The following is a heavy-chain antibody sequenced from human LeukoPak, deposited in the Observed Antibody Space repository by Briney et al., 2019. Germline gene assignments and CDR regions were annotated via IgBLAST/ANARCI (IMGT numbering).Heavy chain of an antibody. J-gene: IGHJ4*02. Sequence: PGGSLRLSCAASGFTVSDNYIKWVRQAPGKGLEWVTIIYAGGSTYYADSVKGRFTISRDNSKNTVYLQMNNLRVEDTAVYYCAIDERLEWFIDYWGQGTLVTVSS. V-gene: IGHV3-53*01. D-gene: IGHD3-3*01. CDR3: AIDERLEWFIDY. CDR1: GFTVSDNY. CDR2: IYAGGST.